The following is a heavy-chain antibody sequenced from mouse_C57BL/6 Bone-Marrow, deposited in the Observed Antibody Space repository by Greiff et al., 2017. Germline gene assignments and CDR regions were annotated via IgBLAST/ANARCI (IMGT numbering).Heavy chain of an antibody. V-gene: IGHV1-50*01. D-gene: IGHD1-2*01. CDR1: GYTFTSYW. CDR3: ARGTTAMDY. Sequence: HVQLQQPGAELVKPGASVKLSCKASGYTFTSYWMQWVKQRPGQGLEWIGEIDPSDSYTNYNQKFKGKATLTVDTSSSTAYMQLSSLTSEDSAVYYCARGTTAMDYWGQGTSVTVSS. CDR2: IDPSDSYT. J-gene: IGHJ4*01.